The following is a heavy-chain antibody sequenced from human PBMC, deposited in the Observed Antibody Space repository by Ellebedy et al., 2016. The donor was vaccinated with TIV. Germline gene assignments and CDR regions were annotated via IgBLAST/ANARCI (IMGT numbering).Heavy chain of an antibody. V-gene: IGHV3-7*01. D-gene: IGHD6-13*01. CDR2: INPDGSAK. J-gene: IGHJ4*02. Sequence: GESLKISXAASRFTFSNYWMNRVRQPPGKGLEWVANINPDGSAKSYVDSVKGRFTISRDNARNSLYLQMSSLRVEDTAVYYCAGWGISQDWGQGTLVTVSS. CDR1: RFTFSNYW. CDR3: AGWGISQD.